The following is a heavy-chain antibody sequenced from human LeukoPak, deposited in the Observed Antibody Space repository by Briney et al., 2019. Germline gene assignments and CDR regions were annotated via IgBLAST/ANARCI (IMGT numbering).Heavy chain of an antibody. CDR3: ARDLPGYCSSTSCP. Sequence: SETLSLTCTVSGGSISSGDYYWSWIRQPPGEGLEWIGYIYYSGSTYYNPSLKSRVTISVDTSKNQFSLKLSSVTAADTAVYYCARDLPGYCSSTSCPWGQGTLVTVSS. D-gene: IGHD2-2*01. J-gene: IGHJ5*02. CDR2: IYYSGST. V-gene: IGHV4-30-4*01. CDR1: GGSISSGDYY.